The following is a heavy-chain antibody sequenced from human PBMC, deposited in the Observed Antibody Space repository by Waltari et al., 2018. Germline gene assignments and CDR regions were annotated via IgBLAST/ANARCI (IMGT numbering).Heavy chain of an antibody. J-gene: IGHJ6*03. V-gene: IGHV4-34*01. CDR2: INHSGST. CDR3: ARAITMVQGVIIRRSYYYYMDV. CDR1: GGSFSGYY. Sequence: QVQLQQRGAGLLKPSETLSLTCAVYGGSFSGYYWSWIRQPPGTGLEWIGEINHSGSTNYNPSLKSRVTISVDTSKNQFSLKLSSVTAADTAVYYCARAITMVQGVIIRRSYYYYMDVWGKGTTVTVSS. D-gene: IGHD3-10*01.